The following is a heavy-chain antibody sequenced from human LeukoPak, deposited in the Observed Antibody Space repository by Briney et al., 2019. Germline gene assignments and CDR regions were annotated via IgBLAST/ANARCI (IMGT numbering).Heavy chain of an antibody. CDR2: IYYSGTT. D-gene: IGHD6-13*01. CDR1: GGSISNYY. CDR3: ARGVYISAAQYGY. Sequence: PSETLSLTCTVSGGSISNYYWSWIRQPPGKGLEWIGSIYYSGTTNYNPSLKSRVTISVDTSKNQFSLKLNSVTAADTAVYYCARGVYISAAQYGYWGQGTLVTVSS. J-gene: IGHJ4*02. V-gene: IGHV4-59*01.